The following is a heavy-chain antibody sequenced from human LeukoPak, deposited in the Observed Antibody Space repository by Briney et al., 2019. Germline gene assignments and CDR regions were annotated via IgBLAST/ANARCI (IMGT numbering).Heavy chain of an antibody. D-gene: IGHD1-26*01. J-gene: IGHJ3*02. CDR1: VGTFSSYA. CDR2: IIPIFGTA. CDR3: TIIWPASWDDAFDI. V-gene: IGHV1-69*05. Sequence: SVKLSCKASVGTFSSYAISWVRQAPGHGLEGMGRIIPIFGTANYTQKFQGRVTITTHESTTTAYMALSSLICQHPAVYYCTIIWPASWDDAFDISGQGTMGTVSS.